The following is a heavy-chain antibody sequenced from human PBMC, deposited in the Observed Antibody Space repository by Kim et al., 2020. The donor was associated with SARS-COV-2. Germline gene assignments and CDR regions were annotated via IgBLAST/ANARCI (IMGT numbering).Heavy chain of an antibody. D-gene: IGHD3-10*01. Sequence: TNEADSVKGRLPISRTNAENTLYLQMNSLTAEDTAVYYCARDLSGADDYWGQGTLVTVSS. CDR3: ARDLSGADDY. J-gene: IGHJ4*02. CDR2: T. V-gene: IGHV3-74*01.